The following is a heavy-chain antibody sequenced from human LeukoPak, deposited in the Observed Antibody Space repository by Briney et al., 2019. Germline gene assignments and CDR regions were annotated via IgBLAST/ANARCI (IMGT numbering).Heavy chain of an antibody. CDR3: ATASRWSYYAVDI. Sequence: ASVKVSCKVSGYTLTELSMHWVRQAPGKGLEWMGGFDPEDGETIYAQKFQGRVTMTADTSTDTAYMELSSLRSEDTAVYYCATASRWSYYAVDIWGQGTMVTVSS. V-gene: IGHV1-24*01. CDR2: FDPEDGET. J-gene: IGHJ3*02. D-gene: IGHD1-26*01. CDR1: GYTLTELS.